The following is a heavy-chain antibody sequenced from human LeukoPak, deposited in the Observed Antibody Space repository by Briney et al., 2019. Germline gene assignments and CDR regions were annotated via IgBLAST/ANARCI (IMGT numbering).Heavy chain of an antibody. V-gene: IGHV3-11*04. J-gene: IGHJ4*02. CDR3: ARVPYYYGSGSYYPYFDY. D-gene: IGHD3-10*01. Sequence: GGSLRLSCAASGFTFSDYYMSWIRQAPGKELEWVSYISSSGSTIYYADSVKGRFTISRDNAKNTLYLQMNSLRAEDTAVYYCARVPYYYGSGSYYPYFDYWGQGILVTVSS. CDR2: ISSSGSTI. CDR1: GFTFSDYY.